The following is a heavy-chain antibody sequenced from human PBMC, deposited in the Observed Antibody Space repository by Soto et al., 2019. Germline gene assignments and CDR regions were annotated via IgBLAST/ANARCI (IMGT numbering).Heavy chain of an antibody. J-gene: IGHJ4*02. CDR2: INPNSGGT. CDR3: ASAFGASLYTYYDSWSGYYASPYPDY. Sequence: ASVKVSCKAYGYTFPGYYIHWVRQAPGQGLEWMGWINPNSGGTNYAQKFQGWVTMTRDTSISTAYMELSRLRSDDTAVYYCASAFGASLYTYYDSWSGYYASPYPDYWGQGTLVTVSS. D-gene: IGHD3-3*01. V-gene: IGHV1-2*04. CDR1: GYTFPGYY.